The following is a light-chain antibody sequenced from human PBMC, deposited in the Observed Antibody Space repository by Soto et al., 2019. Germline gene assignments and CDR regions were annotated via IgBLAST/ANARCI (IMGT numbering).Light chain of an antibody. V-gene: IGKV3-15*01. CDR3: QQYNNWPGT. CDR2: GAS. Sequence: EIVMTQSPATLSVSPGGTATLSCRASQSISDTLAWYQQKPGQAPRLLIYGASRMSTGFPARFSGGGSGTDFTITSSSLQSEDFAGYYCQQYNNWPGTFGQGTKV. J-gene: IGKJ1*01. CDR1: QSISDT.